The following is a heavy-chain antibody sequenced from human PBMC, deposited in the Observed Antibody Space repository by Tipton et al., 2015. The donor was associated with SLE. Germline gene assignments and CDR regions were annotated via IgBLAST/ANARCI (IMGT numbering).Heavy chain of an antibody. V-gene: IGHV4-59*01. D-gene: IGHD6-13*01. Sequence: TLSLTCSVSGDSIRNYYWTWIRQPPGKGLEWMGYFYYSGSTNYNPSLKGRLTLSLDTSKSQFSLKLTSVTAADTAVYYCARVGDYRSSWYVASYYYMDVWGKGTTVTVSS. CDR2: FYYSGST. J-gene: IGHJ6*03. CDR1: GDSIRNYY. CDR3: ARVGDYRSSWYVASYYYMDV.